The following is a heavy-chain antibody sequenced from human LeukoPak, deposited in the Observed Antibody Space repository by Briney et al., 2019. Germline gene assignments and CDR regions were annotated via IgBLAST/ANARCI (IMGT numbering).Heavy chain of an antibody. V-gene: IGHV3-23*01. CDR2: VSGSGGGT. CDR1: GFTFRSYA. D-gene: IGHD6-19*01. Sequence: GGSLRLSCAASGFTFRSYAMSWVRQAPGKGLEWVSAVSGSGGGTYYADSVKGRFTISRDNSKNTLYLQMNSLGAEDTAVYYCAKDPDSSGWYYFDYWGQGTLVTVSS. CDR3: AKDPDSSGWYYFDY. J-gene: IGHJ4*02.